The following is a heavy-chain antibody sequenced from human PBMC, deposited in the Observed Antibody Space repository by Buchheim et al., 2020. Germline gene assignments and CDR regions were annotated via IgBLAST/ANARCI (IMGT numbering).Heavy chain of an antibody. J-gene: IGHJ2*01. CDR1: GGSVSSGSYY. CDR2: IYYSGST. D-gene: IGHD3-16*01. CDR3: ARSRGEMGSRHWYFDL. V-gene: IGHV4-61*01. Sequence: QVQLQESGPGLVKPSETLSLTCTVSGGSVSSGSYYWSWIRQPPGKGLEWIGYIYYSGSTNYNPSLKSRVTISVETSKNQFSLKLSSVTAADTAVYYCARSRGEMGSRHWYFDLWGRGTL.